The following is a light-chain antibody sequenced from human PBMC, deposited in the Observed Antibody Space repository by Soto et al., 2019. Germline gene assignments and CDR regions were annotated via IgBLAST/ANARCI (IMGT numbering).Light chain of an antibody. Sequence: IQMTQSPLSLSSSVGDRVTIACRASQDIGKDLGWYQQKPGELPELLISVASSLESGVPSRFSGSGFGSYFNLTISNLQPEDFATYYCLQDYNYPRTFGQGTKVEL. CDR2: VAS. CDR1: QDIGKD. J-gene: IGKJ1*01. CDR3: LQDYNYPRT. V-gene: IGKV1-6*01.